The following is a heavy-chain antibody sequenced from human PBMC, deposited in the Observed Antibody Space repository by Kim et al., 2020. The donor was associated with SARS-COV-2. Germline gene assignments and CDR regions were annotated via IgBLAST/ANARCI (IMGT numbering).Heavy chain of an antibody. D-gene: IGHD3-22*01. V-gene: IGHV1-46*01. CDR1: GYTFTSYY. Sequence: ASVKVSCKASGYTFTSYYMHWVRQAPGQGLEWMGIINPSGGSTSYAQKFQGRVTMTRDTSTSTVYMELSSLRSEDTAVYYCARDDDSSGYYNGMFDYWGQGTLVTVSS. CDR3: ARDDDSSGYYNGMFDY. J-gene: IGHJ4*02. CDR2: INPSGGST.